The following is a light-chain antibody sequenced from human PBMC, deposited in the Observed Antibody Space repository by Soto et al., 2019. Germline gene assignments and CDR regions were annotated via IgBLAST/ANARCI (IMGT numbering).Light chain of an antibody. CDR1: QSSNY. J-gene: IGKJ4*01. V-gene: IGKV3-20*01. CDR3: QQYGRTPLT. Sequence: PGERVTLSCRASQSSNYLAWYQQRPGQPPRLLIYGASSRATGIPDRFSGSGSGTDFTLTISRLEPEDFAVYFCQQYGRTPLTFGGGTKVDIK. CDR2: GAS.